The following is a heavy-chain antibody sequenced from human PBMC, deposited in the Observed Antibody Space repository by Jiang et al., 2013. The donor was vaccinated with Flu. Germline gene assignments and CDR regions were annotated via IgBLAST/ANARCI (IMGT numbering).Heavy chain of an antibody. CDR1: GGSINSYY. Sequence: SGLVKPSETLSLTCTVSGGSINSYYWSWIRQPPGKGLDCIGYIYYTGSTNYNPSLKSRITISIDTSKNQFSLKLSSVTAADTAIYYCARRSIRDYFDYWGRGTLVTVSS. CDR3: ARRSIRDYFDY. CDR2: IYYTGST. J-gene: IGHJ4*02. V-gene: IGHV4-59*01.